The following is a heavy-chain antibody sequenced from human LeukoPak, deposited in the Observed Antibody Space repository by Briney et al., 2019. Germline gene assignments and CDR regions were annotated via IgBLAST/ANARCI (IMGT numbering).Heavy chain of an antibody. CDR2: ISWNSGSI. D-gene: IGHD3-16*01. CDR1: GFTFDDYA. V-gene: IGHV3-9*01. J-gene: IGHJ4*02. Sequence: GRSLRLSCAASGFTFDDYAMHWVRQAPGKGLEWVSGISWNSGSIGYADSVKGRFTISRDNAKNSLYLQMNSLRAEDTALYYCAKDNLTVITFPFDYWGQGTLVTVSS. CDR3: AKDNLTVITFPFDY.